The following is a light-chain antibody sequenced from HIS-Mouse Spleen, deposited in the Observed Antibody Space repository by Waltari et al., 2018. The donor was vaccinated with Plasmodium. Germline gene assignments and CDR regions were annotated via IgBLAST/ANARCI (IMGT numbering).Light chain of an antibody. V-gene: IGLV3-10*01. Sequence: SYELTQPPSVSVSPRHTARITCSGDALPNTYAYWYQQQSGQAPALVIYEDNKRPSGIPELFSGSSSGTMATLTSSGAQVEDEADYYCYSTDSSGNHRVFGGGTKLTVL. CDR3: YSTDSSGNHRV. CDR1: ALPNTY. J-gene: IGLJ3*02. CDR2: EDN.